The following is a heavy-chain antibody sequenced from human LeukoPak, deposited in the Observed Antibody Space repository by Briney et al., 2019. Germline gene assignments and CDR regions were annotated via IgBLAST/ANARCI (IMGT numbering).Heavy chain of an antibody. D-gene: IGHD2-15*01. CDR2: FITILGIA. V-gene: IGHV1-69*04. J-gene: IGHJ4*02. CDR1: GCTFSSYA. CDR3: ARSVCSGGSCQLDY. Sequence: SVKVSCKASGCTFSSYAISWVRQAPGQGLEWMGRFITILGIANYAQKFQGRVTITADKSTSTAYMELSSLRSEDTAVYYCARSVCSGGSCQLDYWGQGTLVTVSS.